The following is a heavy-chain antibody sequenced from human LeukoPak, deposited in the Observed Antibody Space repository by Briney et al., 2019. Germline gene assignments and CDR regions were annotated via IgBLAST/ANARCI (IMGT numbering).Heavy chain of an antibody. J-gene: IGHJ4*02. V-gene: IGHV3-7*01. Sequence: GGSLRLSCAASGFTFSGHWMSWVRQAPGKGLEWVANINRVGSDKYYVDSVKGRFTISRDNANNLLYLQMNSLRGEDTAVYYCTRDRSRAEDDWGQGTLVTVSS. D-gene: IGHD1-14*01. CDR1: GFTFSGHW. CDR3: TRDRSRAEDD. CDR2: INRVGSDK.